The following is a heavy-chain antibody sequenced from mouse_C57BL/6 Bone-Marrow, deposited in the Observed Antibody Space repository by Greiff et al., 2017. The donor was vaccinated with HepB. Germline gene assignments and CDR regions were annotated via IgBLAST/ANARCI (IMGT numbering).Heavy chain of an antibody. Sequence: QVQLQQPGAELVMPGASVKLSCKASGYTFTSYWMHWVKQRPGQGLEWIGEIDPSDSYTNYNQKFKGKSTLTVDKSSSTAYMQLSSLTSEHSAVYYCARGYYGSSYKFAYWGQGTLVTVSA. D-gene: IGHD1-1*01. J-gene: IGHJ3*01. CDR1: GYTFTSYW. CDR2: IDPSDSYT. V-gene: IGHV1-69*01. CDR3: ARGYYGSSYKFAY.